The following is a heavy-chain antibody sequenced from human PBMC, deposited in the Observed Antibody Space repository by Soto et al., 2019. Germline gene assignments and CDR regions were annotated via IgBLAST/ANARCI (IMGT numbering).Heavy chain of an antibody. V-gene: IGHV4-39*01. CDR1: GGSISSSSYY. Sequence: SETLSLTCTVSGGSISSSSYYWGWIRQPPGKGLEWIGSIYYSGSTYYNPSLKSRVTISVDTSKNQFSLKLSSVTAADTAVYYCARIQQLVPRWLDPWGQGTMVTVYS. CDR2: IYYSGST. CDR3: ARIQQLVPRWLDP. D-gene: IGHD6-13*01. J-gene: IGHJ5*02.